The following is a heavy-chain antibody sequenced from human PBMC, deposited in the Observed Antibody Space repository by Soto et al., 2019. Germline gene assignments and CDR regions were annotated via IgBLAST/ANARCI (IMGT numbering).Heavy chain of an antibody. V-gene: IGHV4-59*08. J-gene: IGHJ6*02. CDR3: ARPGFGPLHGLVDV. CDR1: GGSISSYY. CDR2: VHHSWGS. D-gene: IGHD3-10*01. Sequence: QVQLQESGPGLVKPSETLSLSCTVSGGSISSYYWSWFRQSPWKRMEWIGYVHHSWGSSYNPSLPSRVAISLDASRSQFSLKVPSVTASETAVYYCARPGFGPLHGLVDVWGQGTTVTVSS.